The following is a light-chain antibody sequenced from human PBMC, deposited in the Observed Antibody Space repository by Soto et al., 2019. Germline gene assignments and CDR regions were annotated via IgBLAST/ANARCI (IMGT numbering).Light chain of an antibody. V-gene: IGLV1-40*01. J-gene: IGLJ1*01. CDR3: QSYDTSLTAPYV. CDR1: SSNIGAGYD. Sequence: QSVLTQPPSVSGAPGQRVTISCAGSSSNIGAGYDVYWYQHLPRTAPKLLIYGNNKRPSGVPDRFSGSKSGTSASLAITGLQAEDEALYYCQSYDTSLTAPYVFGTGTKLTVL. CDR2: GNN.